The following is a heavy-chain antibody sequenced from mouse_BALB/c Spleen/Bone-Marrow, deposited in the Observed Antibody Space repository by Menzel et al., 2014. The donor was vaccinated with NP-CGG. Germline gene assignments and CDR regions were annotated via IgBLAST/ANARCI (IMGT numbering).Heavy chain of an antibody. V-gene: IGHV2-3*01. D-gene: IGHD3-3*01. CDR3: RGGPWFAY. CDR2: IWGDGST. Sequence: VQLQQSGPGLVSPSQSLSITCTVSGFSLTNYGISWVRQPPGKGLEWLGVIWGDGSTNHHSALISRLSISKGNSKSQVLLKLNSLQTDDTATYYCRGGPWFAYWGQGTLVTVSA. CDR1: GFSLTNYG. J-gene: IGHJ3*01.